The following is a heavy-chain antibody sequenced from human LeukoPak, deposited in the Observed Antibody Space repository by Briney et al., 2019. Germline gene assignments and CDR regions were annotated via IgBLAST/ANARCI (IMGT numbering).Heavy chain of an antibody. CDR1: GGSISSGDYY. CDR2: IYYSGST. D-gene: IGHD3-22*01. CDR3: ARWDYYDSSGYSI. Sequence: SETLSLTCTVSGGSISSGDYYWSWIRQPPGKGLEWIGYIYYSGSTYYNPSLKSRVTISVDTSKNQFSLKLSSVTAADTAVYYCARWDYYDSSGYSIWGQGTMVTVSS. J-gene: IGHJ3*02. V-gene: IGHV4-30-4*01.